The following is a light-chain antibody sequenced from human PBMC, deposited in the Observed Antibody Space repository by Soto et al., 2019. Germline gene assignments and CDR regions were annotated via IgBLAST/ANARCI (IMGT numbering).Light chain of an antibody. V-gene: IGLV3-21*04. CDR2: YDR. CDR3: QVWDTSGDRVV. J-gene: IGLJ2*01. Sequence: SYELTQPPSVSVAPGETAGITCAGNNIRSKSVHWYQQKPGQAPVLVIYYDRDRPSGIPERFSGSNSGNTATLTISGVEAGDEADYYCQVWDTSGDRVVFGGGTKLTVL. CDR1: NIRSKS.